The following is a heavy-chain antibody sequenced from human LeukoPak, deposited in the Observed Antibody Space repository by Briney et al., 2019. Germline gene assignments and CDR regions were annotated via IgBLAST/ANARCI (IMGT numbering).Heavy chain of an antibody. CDR2: ISGSGGST. J-gene: IGHJ4*02. Sequence: GGSLRLSCAASGFTFSSYAMSWVRQAPGRGLEWVSAISGSGGSTYYADSVKGRFTISRDNSKNTLYLQMNSLRAEDTAVYYCANPVCSSSWYAWGYWGQGTLVTVSS. CDR1: GFTFSSYA. D-gene: IGHD6-13*01. CDR3: ANPVCSSSWYAWGY. V-gene: IGHV3-23*01.